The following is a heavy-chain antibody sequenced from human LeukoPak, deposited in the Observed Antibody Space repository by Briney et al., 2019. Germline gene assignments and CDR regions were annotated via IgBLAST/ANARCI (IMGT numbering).Heavy chain of an antibody. CDR2: ISYTGST. CDR1: GGSISSHY. D-gene: IGHD6-19*01. V-gene: IGHV4-59*11. Sequence: SETLSLTCTVSGGSISSHYWAWIRQPPGKGLEWIGYISYTGSTNYNPSLKSRVTISVDTSKNQFSLKLRSVAAADTAVYYCARDSGGWFFDYWGQGTLVTVSS. J-gene: IGHJ4*02. CDR3: ARDSGGWFFDY.